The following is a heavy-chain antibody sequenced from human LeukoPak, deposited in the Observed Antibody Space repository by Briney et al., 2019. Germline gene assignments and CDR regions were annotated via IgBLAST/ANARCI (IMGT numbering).Heavy chain of an antibody. CDR2: IRSKANSYAT. D-gene: IGHD4-23*01. V-gene: IGHV3-73*01. CDR3: TRYYGGNPEP. CDR1: GFTFSGSA. J-gene: IGHJ4*02. Sequence: PGGSLRLSCAASGFTFSGSAMHWVRQASGKGLEWVGRIRSKANSYATAYAASVKGRFTVSRDDSKNTAYLQMNSLKTEDTAVYYCTRYYGGNPEPWGQGTLVTVSS.